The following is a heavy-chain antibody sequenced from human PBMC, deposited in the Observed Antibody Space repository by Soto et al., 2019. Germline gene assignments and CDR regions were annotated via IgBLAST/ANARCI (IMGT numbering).Heavy chain of an antibody. V-gene: IGHV3-30*18. CDR3: AKAGTPGYYYYGMDV. CDR1: GFTFSSYG. Sequence: GGSLRLSCAASGFTFSSYGMHWVRQAPGKGLEWVAVISYDGSNKYYADSVKGRFTISRDNSKNTLYLQMNSLRAEDTAVYYCAKAGTPGYYYYGMDVWGQGTTVTVSS. J-gene: IGHJ6*02. CDR2: ISYDGSNK. D-gene: IGHD2-8*02.